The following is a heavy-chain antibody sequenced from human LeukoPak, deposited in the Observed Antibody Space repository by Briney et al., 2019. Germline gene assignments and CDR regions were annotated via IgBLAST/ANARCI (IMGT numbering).Heavy chain of an antibody. Sequence: ASVKVSCKASGGTFSSYAISWVRQAPGQGLEWMGWISAYNGNTNYAQKLQGRVTMTTDTSTSTAYMELRSLRSDDTAVYYCARDSPVRGIAAAGKVAFDIWGHGTMVTVSS. CDR2: ISAYNGNT. CDR3: ARDSPVRGIAAAGKVAFDI. J-gene: IGHJ3*02. CDR1: GGTFSSYA. V-gene: IGHV1-18*01. D-gene: IGHD6-13*01.